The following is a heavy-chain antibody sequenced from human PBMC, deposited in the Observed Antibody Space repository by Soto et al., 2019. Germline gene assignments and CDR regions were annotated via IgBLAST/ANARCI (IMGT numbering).Heavy chain of an antibody. V-gene: IGHV3-48*01. CDR1: GFTFSSYS. J-gene: IGHJ4*02. D-gene: IGHD6-19*01. Sequence: GALRLSCAASGFTFSSYSMNWVRQAPGKGLEWVSYISSSSSTIYYADSVKGRFTISRDNAKNSLYLQMNSLRAEDTAVYYCARLSGWPRLSDYWGQGTLVTLSS. CDR3: ARLSGWPRLSDY. CDR2: ISSSSSTI.